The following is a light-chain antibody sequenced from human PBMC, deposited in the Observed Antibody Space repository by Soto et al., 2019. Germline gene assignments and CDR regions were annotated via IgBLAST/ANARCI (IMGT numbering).Light chain of an antibody. V-gene: IGKV3-20*01. CDR3: QQYGSSPPYT. J-gene: IGKJ2*01. Sequence: EVVLTQSPGTLSLSPGERATLSCRASQSVSNNYFAWYQQKPGQSPMLLIFGSSDRATGIPDRFSGSGSGTDFTLTISSLEPEDFAVYYCQQYGSSPPYTFGQGTKLEIK. CDR1: QSVSNNY. CDR2: GSS.